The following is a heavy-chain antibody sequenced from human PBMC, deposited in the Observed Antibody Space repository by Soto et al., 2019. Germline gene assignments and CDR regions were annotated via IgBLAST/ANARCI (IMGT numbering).Heavy chain of an antibody. CDR1: GFTFGPYA. V-gene: IGHV3-23*01. J-gene: IGHJ6*02. CDR2: ISGSGGNT. CDR3: AKGLRRLLRTQYYYGLDV. D-gene: IGHD3-16*01. Sequence: RRLSCAASGFTFGPYAMTWVRQAPGKGLKWVSSISGSGGNTNYADSVKGRFTVSRDNSKRTLSLQMNSLTEEDTAIYYCAKGLRRLLRTQYYYGLDVWGRGTTVTVSS.